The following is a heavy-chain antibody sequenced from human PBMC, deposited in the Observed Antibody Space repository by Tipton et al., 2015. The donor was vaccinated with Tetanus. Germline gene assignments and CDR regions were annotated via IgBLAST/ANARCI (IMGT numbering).Heavy chain of an antibody. V-gene: IGHV4-31*03. Sequence: TLSLTCSVSGVSIKGGGFYWTWIRQPPGKGLEWIGYIYSPGTTSYAPSLRGRATISFDSVKNHFSLSLSSVTAADTAIYYCARDKSVCDYGWNGCEYHHGMDVWDQGSTVTVSS. CDR3: ARDKSVCDYGWNGCEYHHGMDV. D-gene: IGHD1-1*01. J-gene: IGHJ6*02. CDR2: IYSPGTT. CDR1: GVSIKGGGFY.